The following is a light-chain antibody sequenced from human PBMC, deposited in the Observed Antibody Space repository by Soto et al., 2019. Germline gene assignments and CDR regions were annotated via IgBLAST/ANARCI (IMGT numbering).Light chain of an antibody. CDR2: GAS. CDR1: QSISSY. J-gene: IGKJ4*01. V-gene: IGKV1-5*01. CDR3: QQYNTFLT. Sequence: DIQMTQSPSSLSASVGDRVTITCRASQSISSYLNWYQQKPGKAPKLLIYGASSLESGVPSRFSGSGSGTEFTLTISSLQPDDFATYYCQQYNTFLTFGGGTKVDIK.